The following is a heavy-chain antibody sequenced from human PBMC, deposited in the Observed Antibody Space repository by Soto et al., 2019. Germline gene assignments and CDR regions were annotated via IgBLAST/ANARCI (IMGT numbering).Heavy chain of an antibody. J-gene: IGHJ6*03. CDR3: ERGGCCGYYSEYYYYYMDV. V-gene: IGHV4-34*01. D-gene: IGHD3-3*01. Sequence: SETLSLTCAVYGGSFSGYYWSWIRQPPGKGLEWIGEINHSGSTNYNPSLKSRVTISVDTSKNQFSLKLSSVTAADTAVYYCERGGCCGYYSEYYYYYMDVWGKGTTVTVSS. CDR2: INHSGST. CDR1: GGSFSGYY.